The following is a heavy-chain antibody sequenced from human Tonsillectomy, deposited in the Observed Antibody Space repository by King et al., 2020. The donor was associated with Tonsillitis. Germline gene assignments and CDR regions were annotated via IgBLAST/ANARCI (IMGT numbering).Heavy chain of an antibody. CDR3: ARDPSSGLYFDY. D-gene: IGHD6-19*01. CDR2: LSYDGSNK. Sequence: QVQLVESGGGVVQPGRSLRLSCAASGFTFSNYGMHWVRQAPGKGLEWVAILSYDGSNKYYADSVKGRFTISRDNSKNTLSLQMNSLRAEDTAVYYCARDPSSGLYFDYWGQGTLVTVSS. J-gene: IGHJ4*02. V-gene: IGHV3-33*05. CDR1: GFTFSNYG.